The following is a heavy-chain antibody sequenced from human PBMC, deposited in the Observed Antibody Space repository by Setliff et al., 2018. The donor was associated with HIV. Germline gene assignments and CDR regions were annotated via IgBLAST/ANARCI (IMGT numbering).Heavy chain of an antibody. CDR2: ISWDGDMT. V-gene: IGHV3-43*01. CDR3: AKDRGAAAGNGGYFDY. J-gene: IGHJ4*02. CDR1: GFPFDDYT. D-gene: IGHD6-13*01. Sequence: GGSLRLSCAASGFPFDDYTMHWVRQAPGKGLEWVSLISWDGDMTYYADSVKGRFTISRDNAKNSLYLQMNSLRAEDMALYYCAKDRGAAAGNGGYFDYWGQGTLVTVSS.